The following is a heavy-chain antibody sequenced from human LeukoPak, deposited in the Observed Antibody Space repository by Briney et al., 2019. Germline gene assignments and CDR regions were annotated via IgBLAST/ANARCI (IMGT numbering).Heavy chain of an antibody. CDR3: TRVDGYNLYFDY. CDR1: GFTLGGCA. D-gene: IGHD5-24*01. CDR2: IRSNAYGGTT. J-gene: IGHJ4*02. Sequence: GGSLRLSCTASGFTLGGCAMSWVGQAPGKGLEGVGFIRSNAYGGTTENAASVKGRFSISRNDSKSIAYLQMNSLKTEDTAVYYCTRVDGYNLYFDYWGQGTLVTVSS. V-gene: IGHV3-49*04.